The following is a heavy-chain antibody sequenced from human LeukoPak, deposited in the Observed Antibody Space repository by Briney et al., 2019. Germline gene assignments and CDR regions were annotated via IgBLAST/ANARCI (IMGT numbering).Heavy chain of an antibody. J-gene: IGHJ4*02. CDR1: GFTFSSYA. D-gene: IGHD2-2*01. V-gene: IGHV3-30*01. CDR2: ISYDGSNK. Sequence: PGRSLRLSCAASGFTFSSYAMHWVRQAPGKGLEWVAVISYDGSNKYYADSVKGRFTISRDNSKNTLYLQMNSLRAEDTAVYYCARDPEYCSSTSCPPADYFDYWGQGTLVTVSS. CDR3: ARDPEYCSSTSCPPADYFDY.